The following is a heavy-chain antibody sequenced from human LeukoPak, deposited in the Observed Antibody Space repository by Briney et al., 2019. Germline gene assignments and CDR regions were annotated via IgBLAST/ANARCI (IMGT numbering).Heavy chain of an antibody. V-gene: IGHV3-23*01. J-gene: IGHJ5*02. CDR1: GFTFSSYA. Sequence: GGSLRLSCAASGFTFSSYATSWVRQAPGKGLEWVSAISGSGGSTYYADSVKGRFTISRDNSKNTLYLQMNSLRAEDTAVYYCAKDSVGYCSSTSCSQNWFDPWGQGTLVTVSS. CDR3: AKDSVGYCSSTSCSQNWFDP. D-gene: IGHD2-2*01. CDR2: ISGSGGST.